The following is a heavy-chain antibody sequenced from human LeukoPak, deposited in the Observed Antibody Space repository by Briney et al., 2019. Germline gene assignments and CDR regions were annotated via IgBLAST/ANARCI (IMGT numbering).Heavy chain of an antibody. CDR1: GGSISGYY. CDR2: IYYSGST. D-gene: IGHD4-23*01. V-gene: IGHV4-59*01. J-gene: IGHJ2*01. Sequence: SETLSLTCTVSGGSISGYYYNWVRQPPGKGLEWIGYIYYSGSTNYNPSLKSRVTVSLDTSKNQFSLKLSSVTTADTAVYYCARSVVTLYWYFDLWGRGTLVTVSS. CDR3: ARSVVTLYWYFDL.